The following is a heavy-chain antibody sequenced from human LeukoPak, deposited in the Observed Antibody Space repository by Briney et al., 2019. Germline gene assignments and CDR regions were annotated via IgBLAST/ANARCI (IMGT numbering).Heavy chain of an antibody. D-gene: IGHD2-21*02. V-gene: IGHV3-23*01. CDR3: AKDRLLNCRGDCYIFDY. Sequence: GGSLRLSCVASGFTLRSYVMNWVRQTPGKGLEWVSSISGSGDSTFYADSVKGRFSISRDNSKNTLYLQVSGLRTEDTAVYYCAKDRLLNCRGDCYIFDYWGQGTVVTVSS. CDR1: GFTLRSYV. CDR2: ISGSGDST. J-gene: IGHJ4*02.